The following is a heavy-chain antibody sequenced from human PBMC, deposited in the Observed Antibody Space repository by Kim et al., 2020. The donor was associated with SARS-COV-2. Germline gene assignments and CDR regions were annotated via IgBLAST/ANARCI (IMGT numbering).Heavy chain of an antibody. CDR3: ARPTNTWYYFDY. J-gene: IGHJ4*02. V-gene: IGHV4-39*01. Sequence: SETLSLTCTVSGGSISSSSYYWGWIRQPPGKGLEWIGSIYYSGSTYYNPSLKSRVTISVDTSKNQFSLKLSSVTAADTAVYYCARPTNTWYYFDYWGQGTLVTVSS. CDR1: GGSISSSSYY. CDR2: IYYSGST. D-gene: IGHD1-1*01.